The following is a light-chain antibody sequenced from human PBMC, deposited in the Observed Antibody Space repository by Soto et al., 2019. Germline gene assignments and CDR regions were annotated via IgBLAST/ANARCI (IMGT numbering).Light chain of an antibody. V-gene: IGKV1-39*01. J-gene: IGKJ1*01. CDR2: AAS. CDR3: QQSFSTLGWT. CDR1: QSISTY. Sequence: DIQMTQSPSSLSASVGDRVTITFRGGQSISTYLNWYQQKSGKPPKLLISAASSLQSGVPSRFSGSGSGTDFTLTISSLQPEDFATYYCQQSFSTLGWTFGQGTKVDIK.